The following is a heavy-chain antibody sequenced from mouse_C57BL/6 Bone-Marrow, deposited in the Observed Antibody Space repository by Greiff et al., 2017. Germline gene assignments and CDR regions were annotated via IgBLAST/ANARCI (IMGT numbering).Heavy chain of an antibody. CDR3: ARHYGSSYGYAMDY. Sequence: DVMLVESGGGLVQPGGSLKLSCAASGFTFSDYGMAWVRQAPRKGPEWVAFISNLAYSIYSADTVTGRFTISRENAKNTLYLEMSSLRSEDTAMYYCARHYGSSYGYAMDYWGQGTSVTVSS. V-gene: IGHV5-15*01. D-gene: IGHD1-1*01. CDR2: ISNLAYSI. CDR1: GFTFSDYG. J-gene: IGHJ4*01.